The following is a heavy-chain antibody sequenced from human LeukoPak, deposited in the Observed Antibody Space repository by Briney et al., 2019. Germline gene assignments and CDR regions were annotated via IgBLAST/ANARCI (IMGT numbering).Heavy chain of an antibody. CDR3: AREAGLSEWFPYYMYV. J-gene: IGHJ6*03. D-gene: IGHD3-3*01. Sequence: PVGSLRLSCAASGFTFDDYGMSWVRQAPGKGLEWVSGINWNGGSTGYADSVKGRFTISRDNAKNSLYLQMNSLRAEDTALYYCAREAGLSEWFPYYMYVWDKGTTVTVSS. CDR2: INWNGGST. V-gene: IGHV3-20*04. CDR1: GFTFDDYG.